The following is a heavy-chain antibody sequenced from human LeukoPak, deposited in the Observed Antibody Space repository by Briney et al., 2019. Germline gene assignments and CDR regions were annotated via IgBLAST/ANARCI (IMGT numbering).Heavy chain of an antibody. Sequence: GGSLRLSCAVSGFTFSDHFLDWVRQAPGKGLEWVGRSRNKAKSYTTEYAASVKGRFTISRDDSKNSLYLQMNSLETEDTVVYYCVRVGSVSGSDYPHYWGQGTLVTVSS. CDR2: SRNKAKSYTT. J-gene: IGHJ4*02. CDR1: GFTFSDHF. CDR3: VRVGSVSGSDYPHY. V-gene: IGHV3-72*01. D-gene: IGHD3-22*01.